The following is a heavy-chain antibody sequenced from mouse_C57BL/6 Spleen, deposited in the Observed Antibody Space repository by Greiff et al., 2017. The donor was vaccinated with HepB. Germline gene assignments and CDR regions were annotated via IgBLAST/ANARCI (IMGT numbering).Heavy chain of an antibody. CDR3: ARGDYDEGFAY. V-gene: IGHV1-64*01. D-gene: IGHD2-4*01. Sequence: VQLQQPGAELVKPGASVKLSCKASGYTFTSYWMHWVKQRPGQGLEWIGMIHPNSGSTNYNEKFKSKATLTVDKSSSTAYIQLSSLTSEDSAVYYCARGDYDEGFAYWGQGTLVTVSA. CDR1: GYTFTSYW. J-gene: IGHJ3*01. CDR2: IHPNSGST.